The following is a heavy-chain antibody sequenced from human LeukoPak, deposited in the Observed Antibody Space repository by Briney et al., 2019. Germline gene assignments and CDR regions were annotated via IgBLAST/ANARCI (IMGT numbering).Heavy chain of an antibody. CDR2: ISGSGGST. D-gene: IGHD1-26*01. CDR3: AKRLVGARRGNWFDP. V-gene: IGHV3-23*01. Sequence: GGSLRLSCAASGFTFSNAWMSWVRQAPGKGLEWVSAISGSGGSTYYADSVKGRFTISRDNSKNTLYLQMNSLRAEDTAVYYCAKRLVGARRGNWFDPWGQGTLVTVSS. CDR1: GFTFSNAW. J-gene: IGHJ5*02.